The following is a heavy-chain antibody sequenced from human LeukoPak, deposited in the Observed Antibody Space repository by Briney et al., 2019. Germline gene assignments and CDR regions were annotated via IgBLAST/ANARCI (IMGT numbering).Heavy chain of an antibody. CDR2: INHSGST. V-gene: IGHV4-34*01. J-gene: IGHJ4*02. CDR3: AREELWFGETINGY. Sequence: SETLSLTCAVYGGSFSGYYWSWIRQPPGKGLEWIGEINHSGSTNYNPSLKSRVTISVDTSKNQFSLKLSSVTAADTAVYYCAREELWFGETINGYWGQGTLVTVSS. D-gene: IGHD3-10*01. CDR1: GGSFSGYY.